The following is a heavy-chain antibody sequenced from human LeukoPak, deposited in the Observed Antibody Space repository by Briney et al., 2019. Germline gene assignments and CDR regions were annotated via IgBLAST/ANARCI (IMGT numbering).Heavy chain of an antibody. CDR2: INHSGST. CDR1: GGSFSGYY. CDR3: ARDTPGFDP. V-gene: IGHV4-34*01. Sequence: SETLSLTCAVYGGSFSGYYWSWIRQPPGKGLEWIGEINHSGSTNYNPSLKSRVTISVDTSKNQFSLKLSSVTAADTAVYYCARDTPGFDPWGQGTQVTVSS. J-gene: IGHJ5*02.